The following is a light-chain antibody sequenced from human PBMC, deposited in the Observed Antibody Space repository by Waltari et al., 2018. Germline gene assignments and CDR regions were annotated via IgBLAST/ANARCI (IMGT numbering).Light chain of an antibody. J-gene: IGLJ2*01. CDR3: SSYTSSSTQV. Sequence: QSALTQPASVSGSPGPSITISCPGTSSDVGGYNYVPWCQQHPGKATKLMIYDVSNRHSAVSKRCSGSRSGNTASLTISGLQAEDEADYYCSSYTSSSTQVFGGGTKLTVL. V-gene: IGLV2-14*03. CDR1: SSDVGGYNY. CDR2: DVS.